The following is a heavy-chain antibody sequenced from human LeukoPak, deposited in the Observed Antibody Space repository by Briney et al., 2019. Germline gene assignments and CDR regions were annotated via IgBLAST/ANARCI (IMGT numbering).Heavy chain of an antibody. CDR1: GFSLSTYS. V-gene: IGHV3-21*06. CDR2: ISSTSNYV. J-gene: IGHJ5*02. Sequence: GGSLRLSCAASGFSLSTYSMTWVRQTPGKGPEWVSLISSTSNYVYYIDSVKGRFTVSRDNAKNLLYLQINSLRAEDTAVYYRARGRASCNSARCHPGWFDPWGQGTLVTVSS. D-gene: IGHD2-2*01. CDR3: ARGRASCNSARCHPGWFDP.